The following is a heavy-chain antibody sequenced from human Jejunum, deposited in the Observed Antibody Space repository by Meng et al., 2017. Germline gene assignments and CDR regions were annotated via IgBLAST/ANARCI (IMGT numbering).Heavy chain of an antibody. J-gene: IGHJ4*02. CDR2: ISDSGTT. CDR1: GGSASSGFVY. V-gene: IGHV4-61*03. CDR3: ARDSETYPTYFDY. Sequence: QWQLHEPRPGVWLPSDTLSRTCTVSGGSASSGFVYWRWIRQPPGKGLEWIGYISDSGTTIYNPSLKSRVTMSVDTSKNHFSLKLTSVTAADTAVYFCARDSETYPTYFDYWGQGTLVTVSS. D-gene: IGHD5-24*01.